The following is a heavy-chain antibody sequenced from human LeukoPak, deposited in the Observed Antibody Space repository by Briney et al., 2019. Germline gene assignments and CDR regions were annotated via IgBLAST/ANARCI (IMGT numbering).Heavy chain of an antibody. D-gene: IGHD5-18*01. Sequence: GGSLRLSCAASGFTFSNHWMHWVRQAPGKGRMWVSRINRGGSRTDYADSVKGRLTISRDDAKNTLYLQLNSLRAEDTAVYFCAKGGSDTAMAHDYWGQGTLVTVSS. CDR3: AKGGSDTAMAHDY. CDR1: GFTFSNHW. CDR2: INRGGSRT. J-gene: IGHJ4*02. V-gene: IGHV3-74*01.